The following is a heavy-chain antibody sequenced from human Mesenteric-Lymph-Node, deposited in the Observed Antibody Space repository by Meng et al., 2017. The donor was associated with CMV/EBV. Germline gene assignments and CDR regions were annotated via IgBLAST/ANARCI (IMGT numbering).Heavy chain of an antibody. CDR3: ARDPYGSGSYRTDYYYYYGMDV. D-gene: IGHD3-10*01. V-gene: IGHV1-69*05. CDR1: GGTFSSYA. CDR2: IIPIFGTA. J-gene: IGHJ6*02. Sequence: SVKVSCKASGGTFSSYAISWVRQAPGQGLEWMGGIIPIFGTANYAQKFQGRVTITTDESTSTAYMELSSLRSEDTAVYYCARDPYGSGSYRTDYYYYYGMDVWGQGTTVTVSS.